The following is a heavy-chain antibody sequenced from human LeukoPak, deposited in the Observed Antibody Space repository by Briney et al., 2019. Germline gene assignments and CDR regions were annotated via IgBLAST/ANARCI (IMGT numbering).Heavy chain of an antibody. D-gene: IGHD5-18*01. V-gene: IGHV1-18*01. Sequence: ASVTVSCKASAYTFTSYGISWVRQAPGQGLEWMGWINAYNGYTNYAQKLQGRVTMSTDTSTSTVYMELRSLRSDDTAVYYCARDRDGYSQFGYWGQGTLVTVSS. CDR1: AYTFTSYG. CDR2: INAYNGYT. CDR3: ARDRDGYSQFGY. J-gene: IGHJ4*02.